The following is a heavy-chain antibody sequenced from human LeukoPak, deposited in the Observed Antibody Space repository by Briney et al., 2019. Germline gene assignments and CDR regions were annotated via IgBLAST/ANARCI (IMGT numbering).Heavy chain of an antibody. D-gene: IGHD6-19*01. V-gene: IGHV3-21*01. J-gene: IGHJ6*03. CDR1: GFTFSSYS. CDR3: AREEYSSGWYHYYYMDV. CDR2: ISSSSSYI. Sequence: GGSLRLSCAASGFTFSSYSMNWVRQVPGKGLEWVSSISSSSSYIYYADSVKGRFTISRDNAKNSLYLQMNSLRAEDTAVYYCAREEYSSGWYHYYYMDVWGKGTTVTVSS.